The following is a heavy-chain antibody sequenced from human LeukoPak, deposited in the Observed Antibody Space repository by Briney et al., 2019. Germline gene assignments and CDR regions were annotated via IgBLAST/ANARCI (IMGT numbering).Heavy chain of an antibody. CDR3: ARVEGPEMATISIEWGVDY. V-gene: IGHV1-18*01. Sequence: APVKVSCKASGYTFTSYGISWVRQAPGQGLERMGWISAYNGNTNYAQKLQGRVTMTTDTSTSTAYMELRSLRSDDTAVYYCARVEGPEMATISIEWGVDYWGQGTLVTVSS. CDR2: ISAYNGNT. D-gene: IGHD5-24*01. CDR1: GYTFTSYG. J-gene: IGHJ4*02.